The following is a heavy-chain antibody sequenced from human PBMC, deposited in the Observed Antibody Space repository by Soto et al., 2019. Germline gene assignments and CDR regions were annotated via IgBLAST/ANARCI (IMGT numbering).Heavy chain of an antibody. CDR2: IYYSGST. J-gene: IGHJ4*02. D-gene: IGHD3-3*01. Sequence: SETLSLTCTVSGGSISSGGYYWSWIRQHPGKGLEWIGYIYYSGSTYYNPSLKSRVTISVDTSKNQFSLKLSSVTAADTAVYYCARNYDFWRGYYLDYWGQGTLVTVSS. CDR3: ARNYDFWRGYYLDY. CDR1: GGSISSGGYY. V-gene: IGHV4-31*03.